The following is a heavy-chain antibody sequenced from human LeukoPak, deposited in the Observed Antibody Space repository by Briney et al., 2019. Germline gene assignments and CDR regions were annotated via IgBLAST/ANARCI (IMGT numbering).Heavy chain of an antibody. D-gene: IGHD1-26*01. CDR3: AKDSKIVGATFRSYHYMDV. J-gene: IGHJ6*03. CDR2: IRGSGDRT. V-gene: IGHV3-23*01. Sequence: GSLRLSCAASGFTFSSYGMSWVRQAPGKGLEWVSAIRGSGDRTHYADSVKGRFTISRDNSKNTLYLQMNSLRAEDTAVYYCAKDSKIVGATFRSYHYMDVWGKGTAVTVSS. CDR1: GFTFSSYG.